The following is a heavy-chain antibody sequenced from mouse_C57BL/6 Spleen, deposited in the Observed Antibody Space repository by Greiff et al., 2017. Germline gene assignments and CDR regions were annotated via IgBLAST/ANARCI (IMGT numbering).Heavy chain of an antibody. CDR2: IYPGDGDT. V-gene: IGHV1-82*01. Sequence: VQLQQSGPELVKPGASVKISCKASGYAFSSSWMNWVKQRPGKGLEWIGRIYPGDGDTNYNGKFKGKATLTADKSSSTAYMQLSSLTSEDSAVYCCASGLSWVAYWGQGTLVTVSA. CDR3: ASGLSWVAY. CDR1: GYAFSSSW. J-gene: IGHJ3*01.